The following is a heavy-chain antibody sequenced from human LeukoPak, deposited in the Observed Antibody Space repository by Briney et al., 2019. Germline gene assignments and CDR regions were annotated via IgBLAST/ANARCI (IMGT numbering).Heavy chain of an antibody. J-gene: IGHJ4*02. CDR1: GFTFSSYW. CDR3: ARDDRYCSSTSCYSPPFDY. Sequence: PGGSLRLSCAASGFTFSSYWMSWVRQAPGKGLEWVANIKQDGSENYYVDSVKGRFTISRDNAKNSLYLQMNSLRAEDTAVYYCARDDRYCSSTSCYSPPFDYWGQGTLVTVSS. V-gene: IGHV3-7*01. D-gene: IGHD2-2*01. CDR2: IKQDGSEN.